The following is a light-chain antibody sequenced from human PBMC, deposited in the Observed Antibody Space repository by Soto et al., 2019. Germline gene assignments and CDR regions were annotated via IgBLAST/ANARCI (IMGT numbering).Light chain of an antibody. V-gene: IGKV3-20*01. CDR2: GAS. J-gene: IGKJ2*01. CDR1: QTVSSSY. CDR3: QQYGSSSLYT. Sequence: EIVLTQSPGTLSLPPGESATLSCRASQTVSSSYLAWYQQKPGQAPRLLIYGASSRATGIPDRFSGSGSGTDFTLTISRLEPEDFAVYYCQQYGSSSLYTFGQGTKLEIK.